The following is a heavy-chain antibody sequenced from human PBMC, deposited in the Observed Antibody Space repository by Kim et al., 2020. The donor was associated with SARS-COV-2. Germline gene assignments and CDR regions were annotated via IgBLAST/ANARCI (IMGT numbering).Heavy chain of an antibody. J-gene: IGHJ5*02. D-gene: IGHD1-1*01. CDR3: ARDWGCWNEGHGWFDP. Sequence: ASVKVSCKASGYTFTSYAMHWVRQAPGQRLEWMGWINAGNANTNYSQKFQGRVTITRDTSASTAYMELSSLRSEDTAVYYCARDWGCWNEGHGWFDPWGQGTLVTVSS. CDR1: GYTFTSYA. V-gene: IGHV1-3*01. CDR2: INAGNANT.